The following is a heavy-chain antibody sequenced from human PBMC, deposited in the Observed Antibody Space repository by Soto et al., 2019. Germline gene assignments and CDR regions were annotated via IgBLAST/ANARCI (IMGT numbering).Heavy chain of an antibody. CDR3: ARVLSSYVDTAMVFDY. Sequence: PGGSLRLSCAASGFTFSSYSMNWVRQAPGKGLEWVSSISSSSSYIYYADSVKGRFTISRDNAKNSLYLQMNSLRAEDTAVYYCARVLSSYVDTAMVFDYWGQGTLVTVSS. D-gene: IGHD5-18*01. V-gene: IGHV3-21*01. J-gene: IGHJ4*02. CDR1: GFTFSSYS. CDR2: ISSSSSYI.